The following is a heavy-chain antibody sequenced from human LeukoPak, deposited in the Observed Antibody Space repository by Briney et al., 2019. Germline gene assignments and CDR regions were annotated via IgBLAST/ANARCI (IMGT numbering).Heavy chain of an antibody. Sequence: GGSLRLSCAASGFTFSSYAMSWVRQAPGKGLEWVSGISGSGGTTHYADSVKGRFTVSRDNSRNTLFLQLNSLRAEDTAMYYCAKETTSNYGPFDMWGQGTMATVSS. CDR2: ISGSGGTT. CDR1: GFTFSSYA. CDR3: AKETTSNYGPFDM. J-gene: IGHJ3*02. V-gene: IGHV3-23*01. D-gene: IGHD3-9*01.